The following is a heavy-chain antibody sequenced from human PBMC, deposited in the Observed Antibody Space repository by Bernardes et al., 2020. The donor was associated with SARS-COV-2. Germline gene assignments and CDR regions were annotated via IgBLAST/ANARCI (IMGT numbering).Heavy chain of an antibody. V-gene: IGHV3-30*18. D-gene: IGHD1-26*01. CDR3: AKRKQIFHLSEWDVGMDV. CDR1: GFTLNNFG. Sequence: GSLRLSCAASGFTLNNFGIHWVRQAPGKGLEWVSLISYEGSKQFYADFVRGRFTISRDNSKRAVYLQMNSLGPEDTVVYYCAKRKQIFHLSEWDVGMDVWGQGTTVTVSS. J-gene: IGHJ6*02. CDR2: ISYEGSKQ.